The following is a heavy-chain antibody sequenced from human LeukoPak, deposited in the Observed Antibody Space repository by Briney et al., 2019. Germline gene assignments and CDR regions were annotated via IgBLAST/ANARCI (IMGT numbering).Heavy chain of an antibody. CDR3: VSGYGSGGYGGLDY. CDR2: IRYDGSNK. V-gene: IGHV3-30*02. Sequence: GGSLSLSCAASGFTFSSYCMHWLRQAPGKGLEWVAFIRYDGSNKYYADSVKARFTLSRDNSKNTMYLQMNILRPEDRAVYYCVSGYGSGGYGGLDYWGQGALVTDSS. CDR1: GFTFSSYC. J-gene: IGHJ4*02. D-gene: IGHD6-19*01.